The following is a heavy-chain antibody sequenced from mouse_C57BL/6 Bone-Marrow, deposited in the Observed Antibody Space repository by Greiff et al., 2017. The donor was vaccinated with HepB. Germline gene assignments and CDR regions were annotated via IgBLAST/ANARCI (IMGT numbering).Heavy chain of an antibody. J-gene: IGHJ2*01. CDR1: GFNIKDDY. D-gene: IGHD1-1*01. CDR2: IDPENGDT. V-gene: IGHV14-4*01. CDR3: TTRYGTDY. Sequence: EVQLQQSGAELVSPGASVKLSCTASGFNIKDDYMHWVKQRPEQGLEWIGWIDPENGDTEYASKFQGKATITADTSSNTAYLQLSSLTSEDTAVYYCTTRYGTDYWGQGTTLTVSS.